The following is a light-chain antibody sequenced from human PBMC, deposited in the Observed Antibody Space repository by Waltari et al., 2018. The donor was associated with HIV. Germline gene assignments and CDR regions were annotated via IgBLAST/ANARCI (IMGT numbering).Light chain of an antibody. CDR1: SSNIGRNY. CDR2: RNK. V-gene: IGLV1-47*01. J-gene: IGLJ1*01. Sequence: QSVLTQPPSASGTPGQRVTISCSGSSSNIGRNYVYWYQQLPGTAPKLLIYRNKQGPSGVPDRFSGSKSGTSASLAIIGLRSEDEADYYCATWNDSLSGYVFGTGTKVTV. CDR3: ATWNDSLSGYV.